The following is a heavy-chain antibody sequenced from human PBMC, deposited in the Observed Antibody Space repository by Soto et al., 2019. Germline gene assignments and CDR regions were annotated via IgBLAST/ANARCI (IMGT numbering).Heavy chain of an antibody. J-gene: IGHJ4*02. CDR3: ARLHRLGPSRIDY. D-gene: IGHD7-27*01. CDR2: IYYSGST. CDR1: GGSISSSSYY. V-gene: IGHV4-39*01. Sequence: PSETLSLTCTVSGGSISSSSYYWGWIRQPPGKGLEWIGSIYYSGSTYYNPSLKSRVTISVDTSKNQFSLKLSSVTAADTAVYYCARLHRLGPSRIDYWGQGTLVTVSS.